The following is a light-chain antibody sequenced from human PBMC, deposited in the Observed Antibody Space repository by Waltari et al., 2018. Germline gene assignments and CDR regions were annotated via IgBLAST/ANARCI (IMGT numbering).Light chain of an antibody. V-gene: IGLV2-14*01. CDR3: SSYTSSTTGI. Sequence: QSALTQPASVSGSPGQSITIPCTGTSSDVGDYNFIPWYQQRPGKAPELLVYDVSHRPSGVSTRFSGSKSGNTAALTISGLQAEDEADYYCSSYTSSTTGIFGGGTKLTVL. J-gene: IGLJ2*01. CDR1: SSDVGDYNF. CDR2: DVS.